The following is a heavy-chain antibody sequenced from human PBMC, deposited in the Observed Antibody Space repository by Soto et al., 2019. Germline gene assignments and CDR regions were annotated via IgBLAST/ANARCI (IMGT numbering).Heavy chain of an antibody. CDR1: GFTFSSYW. Sequence: GGSLRLSCAASGFTFSSYWMRWVRQAPGKGLVWVSRINSDGSSTSYADSVKGRFTISRDNAKNTLYLQMNSLRAEDTAVYYFARGRGYSSSWSIYYFDFWGQGTQVTVSS. CDR3: ARGRGYSSSWSIYYFDF. J-gene: IGHJ4*02. D-gene: IGHD6-13*01. CDR2: INSDGSST. V-gene: IGHV3-74*01.